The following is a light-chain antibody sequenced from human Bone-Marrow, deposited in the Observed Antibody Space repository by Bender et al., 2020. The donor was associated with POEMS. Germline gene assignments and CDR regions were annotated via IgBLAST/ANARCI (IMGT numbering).Light chain of an antibody. J-gene: IGLJ2*01. V-gene: IGLV3-25*02. CDR1: KLPDQN. CDR2: KDT. CDR3: QVTDTRGLWI. Sequence: SSELTQPPSVSVSPGQTATITCSLNKLPDQNTYWYQQRPGQSPILVIYKDTERPSMIPERFSGSTSGKTVTLTISGVQAEDEADYYCQVTDTRGLWIFGGGTKLTVL.